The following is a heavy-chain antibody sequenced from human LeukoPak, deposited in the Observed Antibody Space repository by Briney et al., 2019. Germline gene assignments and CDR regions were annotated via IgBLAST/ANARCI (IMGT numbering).Heavy chain of an antibody. CDR3: AKREYNFWSGYFF. D-gene: IGHD3-3*01. V-gene: IGHV3-23*01. Sequence: PGGSLRLSCAASGFTFSSYAMTWVRQAPGKGLEWVSSINDSGGSTYYADSVKGRSTISRDNSKNTLYLQMNSLRAEDTAVYYCAKREYNFWSGYFFWGQGTLVTVSS. CDR1: GFTFSSYA. J-gene: IGHJ4*02. CDR2: INDSGGST.